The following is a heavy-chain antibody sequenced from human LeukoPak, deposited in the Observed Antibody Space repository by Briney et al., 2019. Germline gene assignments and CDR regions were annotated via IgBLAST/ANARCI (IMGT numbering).Heavy chain of an antibody. CDR3: ARGQIAAAVLGFYFDY. D-gene: IGHD6-13*01. J-gene: IGHJ4*02. V-gene: IGHV3-30*04. Sequence: GGSLRLSCTASGFTVISYPMHWVRQAPGKGLEWMAVISVDTRNTYYADSVKGRFTISRDNSKNTLYLQMNSLRAEDTAVYYCARGQIAAAVLGFYFDYWGQGTLVTVSS. CDR2: ISVDTRNT. CDR1: GFTVISYP.